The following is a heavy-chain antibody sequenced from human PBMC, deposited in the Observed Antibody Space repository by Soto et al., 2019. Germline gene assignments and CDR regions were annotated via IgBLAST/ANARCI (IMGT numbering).Heavy chain of an antibody. CDR1: GYSVSSNSPA. Sequence: SQTLSLTCAISGYSVSSNSPASYWIRQSPSRGLEWLGRTYYRSKWYNDYAVSVKSRITINPDTSKNQFSLQLNSVTPEDTAVYYCARLRIGYSGYDSKNYYYGMDVWGQGTTVTVSS. V-gene: IGHV6-1*01. J-gene: IGHJ6*02. D-gene: IGHD5-12*01. CDR3: ARLRIGYSGYDSKNYYYGMDV. CDR2: TYYRSKWYN.